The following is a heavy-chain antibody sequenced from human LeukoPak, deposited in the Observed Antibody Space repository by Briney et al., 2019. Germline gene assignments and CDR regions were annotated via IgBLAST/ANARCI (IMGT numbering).Heavy chain of an antibody. CDR2: INTAGGSI. V-gene: IGHV3-48*01. D-gene: IGHD1-26*01. CDR3: ATSGTYRLDY. J-gene: IGHJ4*02. CDR1: GFTFSNFA. Sequence: PGGSLRLSCAASGFTFSNFAMNWVRQAPGKGLEWVSSINTAGGSIFYADSVKGRFTISRDNAKNSLYLQMNSLRAEDTAVYYCATSGTYRLDYWGQGSLVTVSS.